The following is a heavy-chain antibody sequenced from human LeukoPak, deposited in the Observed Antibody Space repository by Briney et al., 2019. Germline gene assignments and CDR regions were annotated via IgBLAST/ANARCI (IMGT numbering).Heavy chain of an antibody. J-gene: IGHJ3*02. Sequence: GASVKVSCKASGYTFTGYYMHWVRQAPGQGLEWMGWINPNSGGTNYAQKFQGRVTMTRDTSISTAYMELSRLRSDDTAVYYCAKVEMATIYPYDAFDIWGQGTKVTVSS. D-gene: IGHD5-24*01. V-gene: IGHV1-2*02. CDR3: AKVEMATIYPYDAFDI. CDR2: INPNSGGT. CDR1: GYTFTGYY.